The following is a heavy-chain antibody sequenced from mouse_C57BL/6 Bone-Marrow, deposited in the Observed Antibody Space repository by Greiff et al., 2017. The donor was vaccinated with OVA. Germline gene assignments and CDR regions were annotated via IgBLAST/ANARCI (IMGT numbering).Heavy chain of an antibody. Sequence: QVQLQQSGAELARPGASVKMSCKASGYTFTSYTMHWVKQRPGQGLEWIGYINPSSGYTKYNQKFKDKATLTADKSSSTAYMQLSSLTSEDSAVYYCARPAPYGNYPYYYAMDYWGQGTSVTVSS. CDR1: GYTFTSYT. J-gene: IGHJ4*01. D-gene: IGHD2-1*01. CDR2: INPSSGYT. CDR3: ARPAPYGNYPYYYAMDY. V-gene: IGHV1-4*01.